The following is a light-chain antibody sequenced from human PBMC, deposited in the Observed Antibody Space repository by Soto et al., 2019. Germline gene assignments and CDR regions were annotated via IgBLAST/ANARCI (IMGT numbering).Light chain of an antibody. CDR2: GAT. CDR1: RSVSSSY. J-gene: IGKJ1*01. CDR3: QQYNNWPRT. V-gene: IGKV3-15*01. Sequence: EFVLTQFPGTLPFSQGARAPLFGRASRSVSSSYFAWYQQKPGQAPRLLIHGATTRTRGIPARFSGSGSGTEFTLTISSLQSEDFAVYYCQQYNNWPRTFGQGTKVDIK.